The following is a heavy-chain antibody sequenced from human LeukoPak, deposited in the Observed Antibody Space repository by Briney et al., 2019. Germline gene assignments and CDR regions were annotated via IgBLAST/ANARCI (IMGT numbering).Heavy chain of an antibody. Sequence: GGSLRLSCADSGFTFSNAWMSWVRQAPGKGLEWVGRIKSKTDGGTTDYAAPVKGRFTISRDDSKNTLYLQMNSLKTEETAVYYCTTSIQYYDFWSGYYSDYWGQGTLVTVSS. J-gene: IGHJ4*02. V-gene: IGHV3-15*01. CDR2: IKSKTDGGTT. D-gene: IGHD3-3*01. CDR1: GFTFSNAW. CDR3: TTSIQYYDFWSGYYSDY.